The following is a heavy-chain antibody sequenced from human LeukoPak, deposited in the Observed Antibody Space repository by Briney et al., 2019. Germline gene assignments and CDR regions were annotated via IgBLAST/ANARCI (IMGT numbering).Heavy chain of an antibody. CDR1: GFTFSSYS. CDR2: ISSSSSTI. D-gene: IGHD2-15*01. J-gene: IGHJ1*01. Sequence: SGGSLRLPCAASGFTFSSYSMNWVRQAPGTGLEWVSYISSSSSTIYYTHSVRGRFTISRDNAKNSLYLQMNSLRAEDTALYYCARGGGTWAAEYLQHWGQGTLVTVSS. CDR3: ARGGGTWAAEYLQH. V-gene: IGHV3-48*01.